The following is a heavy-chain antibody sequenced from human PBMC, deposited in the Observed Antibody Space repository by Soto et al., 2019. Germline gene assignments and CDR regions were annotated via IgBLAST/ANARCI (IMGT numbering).Heavy chain of an antibody. V-gene: IGHV1-69*13. CDR3: AIPRTVAATKGYDD. CDR2: IIPIFGTI. CDR1: GGTFSMYP. Sequence: SEKVACTASGGTFSMYPIAWLLQAPGHGLEWMGQIIPIFGTISHAQNFQGRITITADESTSTAYMELSSLRSDDTAVYYWAIPRTVAATKGYDDWSKGTLV. J-gene: IGHJ4*02. D-gene: IGHD2-2*02.